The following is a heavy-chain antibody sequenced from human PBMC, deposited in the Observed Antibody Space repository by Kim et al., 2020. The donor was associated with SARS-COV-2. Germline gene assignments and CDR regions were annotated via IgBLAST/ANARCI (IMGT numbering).Heavy chain of an antibody. D-gene: IGHD2-15*01. Sequence: SETLSLTCTVSGGSISSGGYYWSWIRQHPGKGLEWIGYIYYSGSTYYNPSLKSRVTISVDTSKNQFSLKLSSVTAADTAVYYCAGGCSGGSCYTGVQLAHDAFDIWGQGTMVTVSS. CDR3: AGGCSGGSCYTGVQLAHDAFDI. CDR1: GGSISSGGYY. J-gene: IGHJ3*02. CDR2: IYYSGST. V-gene: IGHV4-31*03.